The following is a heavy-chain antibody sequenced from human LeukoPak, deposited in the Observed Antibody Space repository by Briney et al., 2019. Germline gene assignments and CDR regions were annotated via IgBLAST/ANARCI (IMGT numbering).Heavy chain of an antibody. CDR2: INPNSGGT. CDR1: GYTLTELS. J-gene: IGHJ3*02. V-gene: IGHV1-2*02. D-gene: IGHD3-3*01. CDR3: ARVVYYDFWSGYPPRAFDI. Sequence: GASVKVSCKVSGYTLTELSIQWVRQAPGQGLEWMGWINPNSGGTNYAQKFQGRVTMTRDTSISTAYMELSRLRSDDTAVYYCARVVYYDFWSGYPPRAFDIWGQGTMVTVSS.